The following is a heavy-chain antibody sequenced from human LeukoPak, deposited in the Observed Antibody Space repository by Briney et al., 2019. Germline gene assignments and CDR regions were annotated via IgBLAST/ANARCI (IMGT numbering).Heavy chain of an antibody. CDR1: GFSFSSYW. CDR3: ARLSAYYYGSYFYYYMDV. D-gene: IGHD3-10*01. Sequence: GRSLRLSCEGSGFSFSSYWMTWVRQLPGNGPEWVANIRQDESERYFADSVKGRFTISRDNAKKSVYLQMSSLRAEDTALYYCARLSAYYYGSYFYYYMDVWGKGTTVTVSS. J-gene: IGHJ6*03. V-gene: IGHV3-7*01. CDR2: IRQDESER.